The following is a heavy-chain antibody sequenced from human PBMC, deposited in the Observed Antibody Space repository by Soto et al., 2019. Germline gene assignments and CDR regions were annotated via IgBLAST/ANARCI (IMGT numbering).Heavy chain of an antibody. V-gene: IGHV4-39*01. CDR1: GGSISSSSYY. J-gene: IGHJ6*02. CDR2: IYYSGST. Sequence: PSETLSLTCTVSGGSISSSSYYWGWIRQPPGKGLEWIGSIYYSGSTYYNPSLKSRVTISVDTSKNQFSLKLSSVAAADTAVYYCARVGEATILHYYYCGMDVWGQGTTVTVSS. CDR3: ARVGEATILHYYYCGMDV. D-gene: IGHD5-12*01.